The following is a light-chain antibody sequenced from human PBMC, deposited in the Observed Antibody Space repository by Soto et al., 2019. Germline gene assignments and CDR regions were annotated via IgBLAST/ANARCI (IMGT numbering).Light chain of an antibody. J-gene: IGLJ2*01. V-gene: IGLV2-14*03. CDR3: TSWTTSTTMI. CDR1: SRDIGAYNF. CDR2: DVN. Sequence: QSALTQPASVSGSPGQSITISCTGTSRDIGAYNFVSWYQQHPGKAPKLMLYDVNNRPSGVSNRFSGSKSGNTASLTISGLQAEHEADYYCTSWTTSTTMIFGGGTKVTVL.